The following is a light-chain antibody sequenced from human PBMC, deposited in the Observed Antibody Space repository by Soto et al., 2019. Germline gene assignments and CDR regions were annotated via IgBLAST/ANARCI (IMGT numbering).Light chain of an antibody. CDR1: ENVNSN. J-gene: IGKJ1*01. V-gene: IGKV3-15*01. Sequence: EIMMSLSLATLSVYPGERATLSCRASENVNSNVAWWYQQKPGQTPRLLIYGASTRATGIPARFSGSASGTEFTLTISSLQSEDFAVYYCQQYNNWPRTFGQGTKVDIK. CDR3: QQYNNWPRT. CDR2: GAS.